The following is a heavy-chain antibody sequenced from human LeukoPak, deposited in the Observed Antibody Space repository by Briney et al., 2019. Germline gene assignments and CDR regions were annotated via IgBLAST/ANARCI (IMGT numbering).Heavy chain of an antibody. Sequence: GGSLRLSCAASGVTFSSYSMNWVRQAPGKGLEWVSSISSSSSYIYYADSVKGRFTISRDNAKNSLYLQMNSLRAEDTAVYYCARVGGSSWYYFDYWGQGTLVTVSS. D-gene: IGHD6-13*01. CDR1: GVTFSSYS. J-gene: IGHJ4*02. CDR3: ARVGGSSWYYFDY. CDR2: ISSSSSYI. V-gene: IGHV3-21*01.